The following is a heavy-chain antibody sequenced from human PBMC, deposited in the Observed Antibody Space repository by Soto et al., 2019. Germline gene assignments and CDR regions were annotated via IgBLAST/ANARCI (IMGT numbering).Heavy chain of an antibody. CDR1: GYTFTGYY. CDR3: ARSYDILTGYSHTFDY. CDR2: INPNSGGT. V-gene: IGHV1-2*02. Sequence: ASVKVSCKASGYTFTGYYMHWVRQAPGQGLEWMGWINPNSGGTNYAQKFQGRVTMTRDTSISTAYMELSRLRSDDTAVYYCARSYDILTGYSHTFDYWGQGTLVTV. D-gene: IGHD3-9*01. J-gene: IGHJ4*02.